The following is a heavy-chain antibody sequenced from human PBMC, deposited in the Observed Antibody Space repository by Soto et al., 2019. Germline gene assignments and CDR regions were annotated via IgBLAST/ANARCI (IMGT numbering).Heavy chain of an antibody. CDR2: IYYSGST. CDR3: ARGLDCSGGSCYSGYYFDY. Sequence: PSETLSLTCTVSGCSISSYYWSWIRQPPGKGLEWIGYIYYSGSTNYNPSLKSRVTISVDTSKNQFSLKLSSVTAADTAVYYCARGLDCSGGSCYSGYYFDYWGQGTLVTVSS. V-gene: IGHV4-59*01. J-gene: IGHJ4*02. D-gene: IGHD2-15*01. CDR1: GCSISSYY.